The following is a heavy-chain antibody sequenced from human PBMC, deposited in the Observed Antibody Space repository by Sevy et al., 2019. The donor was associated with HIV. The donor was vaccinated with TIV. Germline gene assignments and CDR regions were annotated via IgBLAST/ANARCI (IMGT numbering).Heavy chain of an antibody. CDR2: IYFSGSA. CDR3: AREGPRIAQFDN. Sequence: SETLSLTCTVSGASISSNTYYWGWIRQPPGKDLDWIGSIYFSGSAYYNPSLKGRVTISVDTSKNQFSLKVRSVTATVTAVYYCAREGPRIAQFDNWGQGTLVTVSS. D-gene: IGHD6-13*01. CDR1: GASISSNTYY. J-gene: IGHJ4*02. V-gene: IGHV4-39*02.